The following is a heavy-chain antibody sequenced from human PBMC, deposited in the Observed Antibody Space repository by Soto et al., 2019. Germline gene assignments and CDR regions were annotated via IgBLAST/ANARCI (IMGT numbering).Heavy chain of an antibody. CDR3: ARGSGSHFPYFDH. CDR1: GYTFTSYA. Sequence: VQLAQSGAEVKKPGASVKVPCKASGYTFTSYAMNWVRQAPGQRLEWMGWINSGEGKTKYSQKLQGRVTISRDTSASIVYMELSSLRYEDTAVYYCARGSGSHFPYFDHWGQGILVTVSS. D-gene: IGHD1-26*01. CDR2: INSGEGKT. J-gene: IGHJ4*02. V-gene: IGHV1-3*01.